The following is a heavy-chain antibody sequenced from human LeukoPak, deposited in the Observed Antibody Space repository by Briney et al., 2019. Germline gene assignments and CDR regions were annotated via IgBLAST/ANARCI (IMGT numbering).Heavy chain of an antibody. CDR3: AKGAHYFGSGSFRRGHYFDS. D-gene: IGHD3-10*01. J-gene: IGHJ4*02. CDR1: GFTFSTYG. CDR2: IRYDGSNK. V-gene: IGHV3-30*02. Sequence: GGSLRLSCAASGFTFSTYGMHWVRQAPGRGLEWVAIIRYDGSNKYYADSVKGRFTISRDNSKNTLYLQMNSLRAEDTAVYYCAKGAHYFGSGSFRRGHYFDSWGQGTLATVSS.